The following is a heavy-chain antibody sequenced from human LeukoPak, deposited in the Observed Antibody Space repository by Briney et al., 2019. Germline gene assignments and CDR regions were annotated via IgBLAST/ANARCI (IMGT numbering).Heavy chain of an antibody. CDR3: AKACRSYYYYGMDV. CDR2: ISWNSGSI. CDR1: GLTFDDYA. Sequence: GRSLRLSCAASGLTFDDYAMHWVRQAPGKGLEWVSGISWNSGSIGYADSVKGRFTISRDNAKNSLCLQMNSLRAEDTALYYCAKACRSYYYYGMDVWGQGTTVTVSS. V-gene: IGHV3-9*01. J-gene: IGHJ6*02.